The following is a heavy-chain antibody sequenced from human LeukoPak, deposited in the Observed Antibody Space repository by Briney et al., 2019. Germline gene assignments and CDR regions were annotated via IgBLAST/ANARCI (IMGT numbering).Heavy chain of an antibody. V-gene: IGHV3-23*01. CDR2: ISGSGGRT. J-gene: IGHJ5*02. CDR3: ARDGGRSEDTEWYGGP. Sequence: QPGGTLRLSCAASGFTFSSYGMTWVRQAPGKGLEWVSTISGSGGRTYYADSVKGRFTISRDNSKNTLYLQMNSLRAEDTAVYYCARDGGRSEDTEWYGGPWGQGTLVTVSS. CDR1: GFTFSSYG. D-gene: IGHD2-15*01.